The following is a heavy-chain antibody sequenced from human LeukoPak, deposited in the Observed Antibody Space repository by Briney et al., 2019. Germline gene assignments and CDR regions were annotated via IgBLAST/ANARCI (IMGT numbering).Heavy chain of an antibody. D-gene: IGHD3-16*02. V-gene: IGHV1-8*01. CDR2: MNPNNGNT. CDR1: GFTFTSYD. CDR3: ATGITFGGLIATD. J-gene: IGHJ1*01. Sequence: ASVKVSCKASGFTFTSYDINWVRQASGQGLEWMGWMNPNNGNTGYAQKFQGRVTMARDTSISTAYMELRGLRSEDTAVYYCATGITFGGLIATDWGQGTLVTVSS.